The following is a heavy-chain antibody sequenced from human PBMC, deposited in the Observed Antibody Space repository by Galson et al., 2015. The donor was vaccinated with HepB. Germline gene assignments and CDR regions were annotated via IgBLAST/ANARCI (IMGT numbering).Heavy chain of an antibody. D-gene: IGHD2-2*01. J-gene: IGHJ6*03. CDR2: ISTTSSYT. CDR3: ARLPAANIYYYYYMDV. CDR1: GFTFSDYY. V-gene: IGHV3-11*06. Sequence: SLRLSCAASGFTFSDYYMSWIRQAPGKGLEWVSFISTTSSYTNYADSVKGRFTISRDNAKNSLYLQMNSLRAEDTALYYCARLPAANIYYYYYMDVWGKGTTVNVSS.